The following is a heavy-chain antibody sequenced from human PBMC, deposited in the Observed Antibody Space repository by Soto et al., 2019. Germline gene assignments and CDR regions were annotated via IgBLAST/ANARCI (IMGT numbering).Heavy chain of an antibody. J-gene: IGHJ4*02. CDR2: INAGNGNT. V-gene: IGHV1-3*01. CDR3: AGWGGAYYYGSSGYYGGSFYY. D-gene: IGHD3-22*01. CDR1: GYTFTSYA. Sequence: GASVKVSCKASGYTFTSYAMHWVRQAPGQRLEWMGWINAGNGNTKYSQKFQGRVTITRDTSASTAYMELSSLRSEDTAVYYCAGWGGAYYYGSSGYYGGSFYYCGQGPLVTVSS.